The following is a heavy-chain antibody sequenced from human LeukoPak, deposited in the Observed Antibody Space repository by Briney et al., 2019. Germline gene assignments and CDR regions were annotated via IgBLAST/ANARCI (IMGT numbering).Heavy chain of an antibody. CDR1: GFTFSGYS. D-gene: IGHD4-17*01. Sequence: GGSLRLSCAASGFTFSGYSMNWVRQAPGKGLEWVSSISSSSGYIYYADSVKGRFTISRDNAKNSLYLQMNSLRAEDTGVYYCARRYGDYYPNWGQGTLVTVSS. V-gene: IGHV3-21*01. J-gene: IGHJ4*02. CDR3: ARRYGDYYPN. CDR2: ISSSSGYI.